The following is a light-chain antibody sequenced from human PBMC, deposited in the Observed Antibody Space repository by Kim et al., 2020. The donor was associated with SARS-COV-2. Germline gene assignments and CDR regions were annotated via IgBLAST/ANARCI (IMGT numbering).Light chain of an antibody. Sequence: DIQMTQSPSSQAASVGDRVTITCRASQSINAYLNWYQQKPGKAPKLLIYAASTLQSGVPSRFSGSGSGTDFTLTINSLQTEDFATYYCQQSHTAPLLTFGGGTKVDIK. CDR1: QSINAY. V-gene: IGKV1-39*01. CDR2: AAS. J-gene: IGKJ4*01. CDR3: QQSHTAPLLT.